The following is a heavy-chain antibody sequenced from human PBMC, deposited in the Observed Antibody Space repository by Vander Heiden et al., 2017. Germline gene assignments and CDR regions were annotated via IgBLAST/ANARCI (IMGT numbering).Heavy chain of an antibody. V-gene: IGHV3-30-3*01. CDR1: GFTFNNYA. D-gene: IGHD1-1*01. CDR2: IAYDGSNK. CDR3: ARDPSRTGDAFDI. Sequence: QVQLVESGGGVVQPGRSLRLSCAASGFTFNNYAMHWVRQAPGKGLEWVAFIAYDGSNKYYADSVKGRFTISRDNSKNTMYLQMNSLRVEDTAVYYRARDPSRTGDAFDIWGLGTRVTVSS. J-gene: IGHJ3*02.